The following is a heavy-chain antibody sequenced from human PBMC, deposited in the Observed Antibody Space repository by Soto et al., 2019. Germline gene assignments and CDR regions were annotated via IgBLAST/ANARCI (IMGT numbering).Heavy chain of an antibody. V-gene: IGHV3-30*18. CDR2: ISYDGSNK. Sequence: PGGSLRLSCAASGFTFSSYGMHWVRQAPGKGLEGVAVISYDGSNKYYADSVKGRFTISRDDSKNKLYLQMNSLRAEDTAVYYCAKDPSSSSALYYYYYYGMDVWGQGTTVTAP. J-gene: IGHJ6*02. CDR1: GFTFSSYG. D-gene: IGHD6-6*01. CDR3: AKDPSSSSALYYYYYYGMDV.